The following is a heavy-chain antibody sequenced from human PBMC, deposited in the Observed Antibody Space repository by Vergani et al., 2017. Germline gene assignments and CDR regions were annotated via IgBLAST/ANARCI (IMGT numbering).Heavy chain of an antibody. CDR3: AREITVVVVAATYYYYGMDV. CDR2: ISSNGGST. D-gene: IGHD2-15*01. J-gene: IGHJ6*02. Sequence: VQLVESGGGLVQPGGSLRLSCSASGFTFSSYAMHWVRQAPGKGLEYVSAISSNGGSTYYADSVKGRFTISRDNAKNSLYLQMNSLRAEDTAVYYCAREITVVVVAATYYYYGMDVWGQGTTVTVSS. CDR1: GFTFSSYA. V-gene: IGHV3-64*04.